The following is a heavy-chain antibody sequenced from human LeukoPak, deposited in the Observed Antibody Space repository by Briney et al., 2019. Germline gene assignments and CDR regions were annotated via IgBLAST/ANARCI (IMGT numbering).Heavy chain of an antibody. CDR3: ARTNYDFWSGYYYFYFDY. D-gene: IGHD3-3*01. CDR2: FYYSGVT. J-gene: IGHJ4*02. V-gene: IGHV4-59*01. Sequence: PSETLSLTCTISGDSINSYHWSWLRQPPGSKLEWIGYFYYSGVTNYNPSLKSRVTMSLDTSKNQFSLILRSVTAADTAVYYCARTNYDFWSGYYYFYFDYWGQGTLVTVSS. CDR1: GDSINSYH.